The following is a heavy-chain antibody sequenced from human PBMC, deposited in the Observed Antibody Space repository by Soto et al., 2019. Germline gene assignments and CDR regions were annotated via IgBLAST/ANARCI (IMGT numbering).Heavy chain of an antibody. J-gene: IGHJ6*03. V-gene: IGHV3-7*01. CDR3: ARVNYDILTGYHLEGYYYYYYYMDV. CDR2: IKQDGSEK. D-gene: IGHD3-9*01. CDR1: GFTFSSYW. Sequence: GGSLRLSCAASGFTFSSYWMSWVRQAPGKGLEWVANIKQDGSEKYYVDSVKGRFTISRDNAKNSLYLKMNCLRAEDTAVYYCARVNYDILTGYHLEGYYYYYYYMDVWGKGTTVTVSS.